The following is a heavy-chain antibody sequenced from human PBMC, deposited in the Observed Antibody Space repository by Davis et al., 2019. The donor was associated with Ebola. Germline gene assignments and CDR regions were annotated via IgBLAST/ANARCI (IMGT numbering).Heavy chain of an antibody. V-gene: IGHV1-69*13. Sequence: AASVKVSCKASGGTFSSYAISWVRQAPGQGLEWMGGIIPIFGTANYAQKFQGRVTITADESTSTAYMELSSLRSEDTAVYYCARIITIFGVATHDAFDIWGQGTMVTVSS. CDR1: GGTFSSYA. D-gene: IGHD3-3*01. CDR3: ARIITIFGVATHDAFDI. CDR2: IIPIFGTA. J-gene: IGHJ3*02.